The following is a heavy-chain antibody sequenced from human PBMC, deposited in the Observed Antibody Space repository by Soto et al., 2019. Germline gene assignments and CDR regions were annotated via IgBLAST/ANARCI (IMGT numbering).Heavy chain of an antibody. D-gene: IGHD5-18*01. V-gene: IGHV3-23*01. CDR3: ARASGQIHVWTLDD. Sequence: GALRLSCAASGFTFSSYAMSWVRQAPGQGLEWVSGLSGSGGTANYADSVKGRFTISRDNSKSTVDLHISDLRGEDTAIYYCARASGQIHVWTLDDWGQGTLVTVSS. J-gene: IGHJ4*02. CDR2: LSGSGGTA. CDR1: GFTFSSYA.